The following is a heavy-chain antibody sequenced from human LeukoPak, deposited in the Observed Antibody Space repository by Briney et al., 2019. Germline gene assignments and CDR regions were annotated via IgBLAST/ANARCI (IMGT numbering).Heavy chain of an antibody. CDR1: GFTFDDYG. J-gene: IGHJ6*02. CDR2: TNWNGGST. CDR3: ARGPYSSSWYDYYYYYGMDV. V-gene: IGHV3-20*01. Sequence: GGSLRLSCAASGFTFDDYGMSWVRQVPGKGLEWVSGTNWNGGSTGYADSVKGRFTISRDNAKKSLYLQMNSLRAEDTALYHCARGPYSSSWYDYYYYYGMDVWGQGTTVTVSS. D-gene: IGHD6-13*01.